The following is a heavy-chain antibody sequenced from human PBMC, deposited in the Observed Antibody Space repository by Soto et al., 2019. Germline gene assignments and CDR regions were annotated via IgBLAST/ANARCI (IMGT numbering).Heavy chain of an antibody. CDR3: ARDPGFCSGGSCYYFDY. CDR1: GGTFSSYA. CDR2: IIPIFGTA. D-gene: IGHD2-15*01. V-gene: IGHV1-69*13. Sequence: SVKVSCKASGGTFSSYAISWVRQAPGQGLEWMGGIIPIFGTANYAQKFQGRVTITADESTSTAYMELSSLRSEDTAVYYCARDPGFCSGGSCYYFDYWGQGTLVTVSS. J-gene: IGHJ4*02.